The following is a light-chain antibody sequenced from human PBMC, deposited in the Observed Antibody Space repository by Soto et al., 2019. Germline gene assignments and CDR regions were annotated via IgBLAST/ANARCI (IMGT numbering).Light chain of an antibody. V-gene: IGKV3-20*01. J-gene: IGKJ4*01. CDR3: QQGLT. CDR1: QTLSGNF. CDR2: GVS. Sequence: EIVLTQSPGTLSLSPGERATLSCRASQTLSGNFLAWYQVRPGQAPRLLIYGVSSRATGIPDRFSGSGSGTDLTLTISRLDPEDFAVYYCQQGLTFGGGTQVEIK.